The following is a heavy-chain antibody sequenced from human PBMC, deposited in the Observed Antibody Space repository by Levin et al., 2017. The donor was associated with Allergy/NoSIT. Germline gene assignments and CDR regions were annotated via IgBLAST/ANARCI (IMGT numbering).Heavy chain of an antibody. CDR3: ARWASTLKMYYYYYMDV. CDR2: INSDASSA. D-gene: IGHD2/OR15-2a*01. CDR1: GFTFSTYW. Sequence: LSLTCAASGFTFSTYWMHWVRQAPGKGLVWVSRINSDASSATYADSVKGRFTISRDNAKNTLYLQMDSLRVEDTAVYYCARWASTLKMYYYYYMDVWGKGTTVTVSS. J-gene: IGHJ6*03. V-gene: IGHV3-74*01.